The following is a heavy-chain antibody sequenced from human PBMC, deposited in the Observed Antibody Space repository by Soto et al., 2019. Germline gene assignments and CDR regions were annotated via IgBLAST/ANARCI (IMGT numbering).Heavy chain of an antibody. CDR1: GFTFSSFA. CDR2: ISATGGTT. Sequence: GGSLRLSCAASGFTFSSFAMTWVRQAPGKGLEWVSGISATGGTTYSADSVKGRFTISRDNSKNTLYLQMNSLRVDDTAVYYCAKLTAVTTDGYFDYWGQGTLVTVSS. CDR3: AKLTAVTTDGYFDY. J-gene: IGHJ4*02. V-gene: IGHV3-23*01. D-gene: IGHD4-17*01.